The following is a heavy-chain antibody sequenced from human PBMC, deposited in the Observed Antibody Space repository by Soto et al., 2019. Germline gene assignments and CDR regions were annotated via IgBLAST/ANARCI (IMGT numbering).Heavy chain of an antibody. CDR2: IYYSGNT. D-gene: IGHD3-16*01. V-gene: IGHV4-30-4*01. Sequence: SETLSLTCTVSGGSASSDNYWSWIRQPPGKGLEWIGHIYYSGNTDYNPSLKSRLAISIDTSKNQFSLKLSSVTAADTAVYFCAREGGESSDGLYYFDSWGQGSLVTV. CDR3: AREGGESSDGLYYFDS. J-gene: IGHJ4*02. CDR1: GGSASSDNY.